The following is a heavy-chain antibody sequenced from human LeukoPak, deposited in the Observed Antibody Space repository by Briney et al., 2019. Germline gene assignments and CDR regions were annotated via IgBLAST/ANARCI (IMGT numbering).Heavy chain of an antibody. CDR2: IYPGDSDT. CDR1: GYSFTSYW. V-gene: IGHV5-51*01. Sequence: GESLKISCKGSGYSFTSYWIGWVRQMPGKGLEWMGIIYPGDSDTRYSPSFQGQVTISADKSISTAYLQWSSLKASDTAMYYCARHSDCRTSKCSGGNFYYMDVWGKGTTVTVSS. CDR3: ARHSDCRTSKCSGGNFYYMDV. D-gene: IGHD3-16*01. J-gene: IGHJ6*03.